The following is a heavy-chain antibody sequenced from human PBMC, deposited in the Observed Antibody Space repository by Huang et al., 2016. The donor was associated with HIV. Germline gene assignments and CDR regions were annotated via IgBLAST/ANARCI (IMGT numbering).Heavy chain of an antibody. CDR2: MNPSSGNT. J-gene: IGHJ6*03. V-gene: IGHV1-8*03. D-gene: IGHD3-10*01. CDR3: ARGRFGKTYYYYMDV. Sequence: QEQLMQSGAEVRKPGASVKVSCKASGYTFSDFDITWVRQAPGQGLDGMGWMNPSSGNTGFAYNFKGRVTLTRKTSIGTAYMELSSPTSEDTAVYYCARGRFGKTYYYYMDVWGTGTTVTVS. CDR1: GYTFSDFD.